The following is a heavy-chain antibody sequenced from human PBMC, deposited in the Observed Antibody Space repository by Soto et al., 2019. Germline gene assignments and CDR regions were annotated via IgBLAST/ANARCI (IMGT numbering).Heavy chain of an antibody. CDR2: IIPIFGTA. D-gene: IGHD3-22*01. CDR3: ARDRSRRYYDSSGYLAGAFDI. CDR1: GGTFSSYA. V-gene: IGHV1-69*06. J-gene: IGHJ3*02. Sequence: SVKVSCKASGGTFSSYAISWVREAPGQGLELMGGIIPIFGTANYAQKFQGRVTITADKSTSTAYMELSSLRSEDTAVYYCARDRSRRYYDSSGYLAGAFDIWGQGTMVTV.